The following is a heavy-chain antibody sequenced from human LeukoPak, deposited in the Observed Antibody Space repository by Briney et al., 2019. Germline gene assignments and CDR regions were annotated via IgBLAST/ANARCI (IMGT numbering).Heavy chain of an antibody. D-gene: IGHD6-13*01. CDR1: GFTFSSYA. CDR3: ARDSRGSSFRTFDY. J-gene: IGHJ4*02. Sequence: PGGSLRLSCAAFGFTFSSYAMSWVRQAPGKGLEWVSAISGSGGSTYYADSVKGRFTISRDNAKNSLYLQMNSLRAEDTAVYYCARDSRGSSFRTFDYWGQGTLVTVSS. CDR2: ISGSGGST. V-gene: IGHV3-23*01.